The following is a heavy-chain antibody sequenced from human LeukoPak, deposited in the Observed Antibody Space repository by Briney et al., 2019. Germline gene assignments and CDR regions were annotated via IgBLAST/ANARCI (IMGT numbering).Heavy chain of an antibody. CDR3: AKASARDYSNWFDP. J-gene: IGHJ5*02. V-gene: IGHV3-23*01. D-gene: IGHD4-17*01. CDR2: ISGSGGST. Sequence: PGGSLRLSCAASGFTFSSYAMSWVCQAPGKGLEWVSAISGSGGSTYYADSVKGRFTISRDNSKNTLYLQMNSLRAEDTAVYYCAKASARDYSNWFDPWGQGTLVTVSS. CDR1: GFTFSSYA.